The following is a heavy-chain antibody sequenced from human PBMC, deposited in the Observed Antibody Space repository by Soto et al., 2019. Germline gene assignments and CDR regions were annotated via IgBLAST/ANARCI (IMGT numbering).Heavy chain of an antibody. J-gene: IGHJ6*02. CDR3: ARDCSSTSCYKENYYYGMDV. D-gene: IGHD2-2*02. V-gene: IGHV4-31*03. Sequence: SETLSLTCTVSGGSISSGGYYWSWIRQHPGKGLEWIGYIYYSGSTYYNPSLKSRVTISVDTSKNQFSLKLSSVTAADTAVYYCARDCSSTSCYKENYYYGMDVWGQGTTVTVSS. CDR1: GGSISSGGYY. CDR2: IYYSGST.